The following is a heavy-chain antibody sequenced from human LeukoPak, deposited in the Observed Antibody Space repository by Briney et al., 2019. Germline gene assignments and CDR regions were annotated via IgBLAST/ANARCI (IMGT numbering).Heavy chain of an antibody. D-gene: IGHD1-26*01. CDR2: ITSSSTYI. Sequence: GGSLRLSCAASGFTFSSYNMNWVRQAPGKGLEWVSSITSSSTYIYYADSVRGRFTISRDNAKNSLYLQMNSLRAEDTAVYFCARDPYSGNYGAYYYYMDVWGKGTTVTISS. CDR3: ARDPYSGNYGAYYYYMDV. CDR1: GFTFSSYN. V-gene: IGHV3-21*01. J-gene: IGHJ6*03.